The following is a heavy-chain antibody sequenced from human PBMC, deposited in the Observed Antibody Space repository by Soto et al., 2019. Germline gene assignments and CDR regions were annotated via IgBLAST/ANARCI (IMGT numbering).Heavy chain of an antibody. V-gene: IGHV4-34*01. D-gene: IGHD7-27*01. CDR3: ARGLLTGAGGRAFDI. CDR1: GGSFSGYY. J-gene: IGHJ3*02. CDR2: INHSGST. Sequence: QSQTLSLTCAVYGGSFSGYYWSWIRQPPGKGLEWIGEINHSGSTNYNPSLKSRVTISVDTSKNQFSLKLSSVTAADTAVYYCARGLLTGAGGRAFDIWGQGTMVTVSS.